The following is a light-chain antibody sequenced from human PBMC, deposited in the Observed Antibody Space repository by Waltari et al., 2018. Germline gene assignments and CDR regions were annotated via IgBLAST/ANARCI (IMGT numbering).Light chain of an antibody. V-gene: IGLV8-61*01. CDR3: SMYMGSGIWV. J-gene: IGLJ3*02. CDR2: KGN. Sequence: QTVLTQEPSLSVSPGGTVTLTCALSSGSVSSTSYATWYQQTPGLPPPTLVYKGNGRSSGVPDRFSGSILGNKAALTITGAQADDESDYYCSMYMGSGIWVFGGGTKLTVL. CDR1: SGSVSSTSY.